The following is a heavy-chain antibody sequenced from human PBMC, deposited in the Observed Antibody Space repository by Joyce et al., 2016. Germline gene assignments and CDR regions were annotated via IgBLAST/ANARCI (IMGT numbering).Heavy chain of an antibody. CDR1: GFSVSNSY. D-gene: IGHD6-19*01. CDR2: IYADGTT. V-gene: IGHV3-53*02. Sequence: EVQLVETGGGLIQPGGSLRLSCAASGFSVSNSYLSWVSQAPGKGPEGVSVIYADGTTYYADSVKGRFTISRDNSKDTLYLQMNSLRADDTAKYYCTRFSTGGLKFDYWGQGTLVTVSS. J-gene: IGHJ4*02. CDR3: TRFSTGGLKFDY.